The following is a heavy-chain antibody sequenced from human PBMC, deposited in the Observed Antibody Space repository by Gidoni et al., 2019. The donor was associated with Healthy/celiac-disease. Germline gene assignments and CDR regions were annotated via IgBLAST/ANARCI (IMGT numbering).Heavy chain of an antibody. CDR3: ARMIGNDFWSGYYDY. V-gene: IGHV3-74*01. CDR2: INSDGRST. J-gene: IGHJ4*02. D-gene: IGHD3-3*01. Sequence: EVQLVESGGGLVQPGGSLRLSCAASGFTFSSYWMHWVRQAPGKGLVWVSRINSDGRSTSYADSVKGRFTISRDNAKNTLYLQMNSLRAEDTAVYYCARMIGNDFWSGYYDYWGQGTLVTVSS. CDR1: GFTFSSYW.